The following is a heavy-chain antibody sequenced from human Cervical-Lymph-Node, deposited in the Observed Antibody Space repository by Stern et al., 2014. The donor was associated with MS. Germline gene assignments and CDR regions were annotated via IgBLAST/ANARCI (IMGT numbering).Heavy chain of an antibody. CDR2: IYFSGTT. J-gene: IGHJ3*01. Sequence: QVQLQESGPRLVKPSETLSLTCTVSGASISSGSSYWGWIRQPPGKGLDWIGIIYFSGTTYYNPSLESRVNISVDTFKNEFSLKLPSVTATDTARYYCARVSVFYDAFDFWGQGTMVTVSS. D-gene: IGHD3-3*01. V-gene: IGHV4-39*01. CDR1: GASISSGSSY. CDR3: ARVSVFYDAFDF.